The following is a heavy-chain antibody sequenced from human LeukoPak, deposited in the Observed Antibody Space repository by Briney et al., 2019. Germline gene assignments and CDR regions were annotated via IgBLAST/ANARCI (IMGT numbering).Heavy chain of an antibody. J-gene: IGHJ4*02. CDR3: AKDQPAFDY. D-gene: IGHD2-2*01. CDR1: GFTFSIYA. Sequence: GRSLRLSCAASGFTFSIYAMRCVRQAPGKGLECVSAISGSGGSTYYAGSVKGRFTISRDNSKNTLYLQMNSLRAEDTAVYYCAKDQPAFDYWGQGTLVTVSS. V-gene: IGHV3-23*01. CDR2: ISGSGGST.